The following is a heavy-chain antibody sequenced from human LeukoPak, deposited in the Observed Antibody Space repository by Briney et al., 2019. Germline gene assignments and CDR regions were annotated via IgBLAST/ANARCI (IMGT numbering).Heavy chain of an antibody. J-gene: IGHJ6*03. V-gene: IGHV1-69*05. CDR1: GGTFSSYA. CDR2: IIPIFGTA. Sequence: SVKVSCKASGGTFSSYAISWVRQAPGQGLEWMGGIIPIFGTANYAQKFQGRVTITTDESTSTAYMELSSLRSEDTAVYYCARDPMVTPLYYYYYMDVWGKGTTVTVSS. CDR3: ARDPMVTPLYYYYYMDV. D-gene: IGHD4-23*01.